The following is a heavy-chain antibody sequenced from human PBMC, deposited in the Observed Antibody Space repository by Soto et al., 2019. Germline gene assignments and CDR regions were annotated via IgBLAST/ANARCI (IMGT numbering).Heavy chain of an antibody. Sequence: PGGSLRLSCAASGFTFDDYAMHWVRQAPGKGLEWVSGISWNSGSIGYADSVKGRFTISRDNAKNSLYLQMNSLRAEDTALYYCAKAVFGVVYYMDVWGKGTTVTVSS. CDR2: ISWNSGSI. D-gene: IGHD3-3*01. V-gene: IGHV3-9*01. J-gene: IGHJ6*03. CDR1: GFTFDDYA. CDR3: AKAVFGVVYYMDV.